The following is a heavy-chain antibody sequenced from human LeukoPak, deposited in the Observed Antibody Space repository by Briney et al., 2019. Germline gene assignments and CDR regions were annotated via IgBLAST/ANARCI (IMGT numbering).Heavy chain of an antibody. CDR2: ISYDGSHK. Sequence: PGGSLRLSCAASGFTFSSFAMHWVRQAPGKGLEWVAVISYDGSHKDYADSVKGRFTISRDNSKNTLYLQMNSLRAEDTAVYYCARDGTGQFDYWGQGTLVTVSS. V-gene: IGHV3-30*07. J-gene: IGHJ4*02. D-gene: IGHD3-10*01. CDR3: ARDGTGQFDY. CDR1: GFTFSSFA.